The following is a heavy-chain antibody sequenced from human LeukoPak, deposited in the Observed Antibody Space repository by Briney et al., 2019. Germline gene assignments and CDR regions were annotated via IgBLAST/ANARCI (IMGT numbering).Heavy chain of an antibody. V-gene: IGHV4-59*11. D-gene: IGHD3-22*01. CDR2: VYYSGST. CDR3: ARLYYDSSGQYYFDY. J-gene: IGHJ4*02. CDR1: GDSISSHY. Sequence: SETLSLTCTVSGDSISSHYWSWIRQPPGKGLEWIGYVYYSGSTNYNPSLKSRVTISVGTSKNQFSLKLSSVTAADAAMYYCARLYYDSSGQYYFDYWGQGTLVTVSS.